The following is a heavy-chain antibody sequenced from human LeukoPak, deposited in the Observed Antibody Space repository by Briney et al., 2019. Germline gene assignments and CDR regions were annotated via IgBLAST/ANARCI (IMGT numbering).Heavy chain of an antibody. CDR2: IYYSGST. Sequence: SQTLSLTCTVSGGSISSGGYYWSWIRQHPGKGLEWIGYIYYSGSTYYNPSLKSRATISVDTSKNQFSLKLSSVTAADTAVYYCARGLLGYCSSTSCLGWFDPWGQGTLVTVSS. D-gene: IGHD2-2*01. V-gene: IGHV4-31*03. CDR3: ARGLLGYCSSTSCLGWFDP. J-gene: IGHJ5*02. CDR1: GGSISSGGYY.